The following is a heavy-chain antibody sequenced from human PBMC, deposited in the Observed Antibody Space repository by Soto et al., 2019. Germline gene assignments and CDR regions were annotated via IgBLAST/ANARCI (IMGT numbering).Heavy chain of an antibody. CDR1: GYTFTGYY. CDR3: ARSYYYDFWSGHLEGPGMDV. J-gene: IGHJ6*02. CDR2: INPNSGGT. Sequence: GASVKVSCKASGYTFTGYYMHWVRQAPGQGLEWMGWINPNSGGTNYAQKFQGWVTMTRDTSISTAYMELSRLRSDDTAVYYCARSYYYDFWSGHLEGPGMDVWGQGTTVTAP. V-gene: IGHV1-2*04. D-gene: IGHD3-3*01.